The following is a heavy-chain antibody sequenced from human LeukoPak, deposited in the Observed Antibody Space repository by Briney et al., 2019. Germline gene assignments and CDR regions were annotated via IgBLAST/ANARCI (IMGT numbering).Heavy chain of an antibody. Sequence: GGSLRLSCAASGFTFSSYNMNWVRQAPGKGLERVSYISTSSRNIQYADSVKGRFTISRDNAKNSVYLQMNSLRDEDTAVYSCARSGDYGDYTAYWGQGTLVTVSS. CDR3: ARSGDYGDYTAY. V-gene: IGHV3-48*02. J-gene: IGHJ4*02. CDR2: ISTSSRNI. CDR1: GFTFSSYN. D-gene: IGHD4-17*01.